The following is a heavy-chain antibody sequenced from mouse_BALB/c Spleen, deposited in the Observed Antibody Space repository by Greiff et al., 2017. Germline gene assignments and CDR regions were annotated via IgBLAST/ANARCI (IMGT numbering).Heavy chain of an antibody. D-gene: IGHD1-3*01. Sequence: VQLQQPGAELVKPGASVKLSCKASGYTFTSYWMHWVKLRPGQGFEWIGEINPSNGGTKYNEKFKGKATLTTDKSSSTAYMQLSRLTSEDSAVYFCAREWQKAWFAYWGQGTLVTVSA. V-gene: IGHV1-53*01. CDR2: INPSNGGT. CDR3: AREWQKAWFAY. J-gene: IGHJ3*01. CDR1: GYTFTSYW.